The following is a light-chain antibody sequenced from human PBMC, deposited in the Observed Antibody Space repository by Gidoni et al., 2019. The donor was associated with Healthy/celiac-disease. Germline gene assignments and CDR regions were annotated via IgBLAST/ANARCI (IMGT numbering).Light chain of an antibody. V-gene: IGKV1-39*01. CDR1: QSISSY. Sequence: DVQMTHSPSSLSASVGDRVTITCRASQSISSYLNWYQQKPGKAPKLLIYAASSLQSGDPSRFSGSGSGADFTLTISSLQPEDFATYYCQQSYSTPYSFXQXTKLEIK. CDR2: AAS. J-gene: IGKJ2*03. CDR3: QQSYSTPYS.